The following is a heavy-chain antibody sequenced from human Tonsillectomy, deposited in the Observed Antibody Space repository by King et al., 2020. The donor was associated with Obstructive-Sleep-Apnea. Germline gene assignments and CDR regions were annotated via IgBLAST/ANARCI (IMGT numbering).Heavy chain of an antibody. V-gene: IGHV4-59*07. CDR3: ARSPYYNFLTGYYNRTFDI. D-gene: IGHD3-9*01. CDR1: GASISNYY. J-gene: IGHJ3*02. Sequence: VQLQESGPGLVKPSDTLSLTCTVSGASISNYYWSLIRQPPGKGLEYIGYIYYSGVTNYNPSLTGRVPISAATSKKQFSPKRTSVTAADTAVYYCARSPYYNFLTGYYNRTFDIWGQGTMVTVSS. CDR2: IYYSGVT.